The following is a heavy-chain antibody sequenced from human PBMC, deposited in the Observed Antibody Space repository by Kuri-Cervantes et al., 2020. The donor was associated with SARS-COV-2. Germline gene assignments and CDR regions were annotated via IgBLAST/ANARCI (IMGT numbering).Heavy chain of an antibody. CDR1: GYLISSGYY. CDR3: SGPHCGAGSCYVY. J-gene: IGHJ4*02. CDR2: IYHTGTT. V-gene: IGHV4-38-2*01. D-gene: IGHD2-15*01. Sequence: ESLKISCAVSGYLISSGYYWGWIRQPPGKGLEWIGSIYHTGTTSYKPSLKSRVTIGVDTSQHQLSLKLNSVTAADTAVYYCSGPHCGAGSCYVYWGQGTLVTVSS.